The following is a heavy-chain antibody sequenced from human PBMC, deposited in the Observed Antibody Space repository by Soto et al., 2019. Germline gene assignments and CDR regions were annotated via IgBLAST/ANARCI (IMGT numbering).Heavy chain of an antibody. CDR3: ARRYGSAFDI. CDR2: IYYSGST. Sequence: QVQLQESGPGLVKPSETLSLTCTVSGGSISSYYWSWIRQPPGKGLEWIGYIYYSGSTNYNPSLKSRVTISVDTSKTQFSLRLSSVTSAHTAVYYCARRYGSAFDIWGQGTMVTVSS. CDR1: GGSISSYY. V-gene: IGHV4-59*01. D-gene: IGHD3-10*01. J-gene: IGHJ3*02.